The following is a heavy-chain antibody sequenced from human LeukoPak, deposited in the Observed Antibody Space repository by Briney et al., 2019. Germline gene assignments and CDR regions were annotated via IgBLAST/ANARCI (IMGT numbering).Heavy chain of an antibody. CDR2: INSDGSST. Sequence: PGGSLRLSCAASGFTFSSYWMHWVRRAPGKGLVWVSRINSDGSSTSYADSVKGRFTISRDNAKNTLYLQMTSLRAEDTAVYYCAKGVLSGMRYYYGMDVWGKGTTVTVSS. CDR1: GFTFSSYW. CDR3: AKGVLSGMRYYYGMDV. J-gene: IGHJ6*04. D-gene: IGHD3-10*01. V-gene: IGHV3-74*01.